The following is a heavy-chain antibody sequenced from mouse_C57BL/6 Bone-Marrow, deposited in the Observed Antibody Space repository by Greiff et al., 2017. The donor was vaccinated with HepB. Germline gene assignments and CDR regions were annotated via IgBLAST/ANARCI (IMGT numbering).Heavy chain of an antibody. CDR1: GYTFTDYY. Sequence: EVQLQQSGPVLVKPGASVKMSCKASGYTFTDYYMNWVKQSHGKSLEWIGVINPYNGGTSYNQKFKGKATLTVDKSSSTAYMELNSLTSEDSAVYYCARYGYYPFNYWGQGTTLTVSS. CDR2: INPYNGGT. D-gene: IGHD2-3*01. J-gene: IGHJ2*01. V-gene: IGHV1-19*01. CDR3: ARYGYYPFNY.